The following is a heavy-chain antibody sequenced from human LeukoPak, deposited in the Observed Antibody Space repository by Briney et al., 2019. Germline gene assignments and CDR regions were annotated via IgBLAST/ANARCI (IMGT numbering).Heavy chain of an antibody. CDR2: FDPEDGET. D-gene: IGHD3-22*01. Sequence: GSVKVSCKVSGYTLTELSIHWVRQAPGKELEWMGGFDPEDGETIYAQKCQGRVTMTEDTSTDTAYMELRSLRSEDTALYYCTDSSGYLWFHPWGQGTLVTVSS. CDR3: TDSSGYLWFHP. CDR1: GYTLTELS. J-gene: IGHJ5*02. V-gene: IGHV1-24*01.